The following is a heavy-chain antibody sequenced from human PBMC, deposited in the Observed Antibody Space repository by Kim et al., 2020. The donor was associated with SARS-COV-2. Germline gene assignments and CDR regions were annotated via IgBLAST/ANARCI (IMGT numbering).Heavy chain of an antibody. CDR1: GFTFSSYE. J-gene: IGHJ4*02. D-gene: IGHD2-2*01. V-gene: IGHV3-48*03. CDR2: ISSSGSTI. Sequence: GGSLRLSFAASGFTFSSYEMNWVRQAPGKGLEWVSYISSSGSTIYYADSVKGRFTISRDNAKNSLYLQMNSLRAEDTAVYYCARDEGYCSSTSCYPVWGFDYWGQGTLVTVSS. CDR3: ARDEGYCSSTSCYPVWGFDY.